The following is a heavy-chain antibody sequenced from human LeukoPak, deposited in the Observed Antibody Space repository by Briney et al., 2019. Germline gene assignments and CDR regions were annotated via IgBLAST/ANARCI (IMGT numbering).Heavy chain of an antibody. CDR2: SSGSGGST. J-gene: IGHJ3*01. D-gene: IGHD5-12*01. CDR1: ALSLSSYA. CDR3: AKAAIN. Sequence: AESMRPSSAADALSLSSYAMSCDSQAPGRGLEWVSASSGSGGSTYYADSLKGRFTISRDNSKNTLYLQMNSLRAEDTAVYYCAKAAINWGQGTMVTVSS. V-gene: IGHV3-23*01.